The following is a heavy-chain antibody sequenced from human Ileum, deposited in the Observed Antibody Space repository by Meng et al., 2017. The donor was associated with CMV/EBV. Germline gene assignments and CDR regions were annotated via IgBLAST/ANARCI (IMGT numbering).Heavy chain of an antibody. V-gene: IGHV4-61*03. J-gene: IGHJ4*02. CDR1: GGYVSSGSYC. Sequence: VYGGYVSSGSYCWSWSRQPPGKGLEWIGYIYYTGSTNYNPSLKSRVTISIETSKNHFSLRLRSVTAADTAFYYCARGYSYTYGFDYWGQGTLVTVSS. D-gene: IGHD5-18*01. CDR3: ARGYSYTYGFDY. CDR2: IYYTGST.